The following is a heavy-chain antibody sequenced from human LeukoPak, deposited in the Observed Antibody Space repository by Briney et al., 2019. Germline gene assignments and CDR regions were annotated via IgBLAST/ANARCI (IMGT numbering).Heavy chain of an antibody. D-gene: IGHD3-10*01. J-gene: IGHJ5*02. Sequence: PSGTLSLTCAVYGGSFSGYYWSWIRQPPGKGLEWIGEIYHSGSTNYNPSLKSRVTISVDKSKNQFSLKLSSVTAADTAVYYCARDGVYYGSGANWFDPWGQGTLVTVSS. CDR2: IYHSGST. CDR3: ARDGVYYGSGANWFDP. CDR1: GGSFSGYY. V-gene: IGHV4-34*01.